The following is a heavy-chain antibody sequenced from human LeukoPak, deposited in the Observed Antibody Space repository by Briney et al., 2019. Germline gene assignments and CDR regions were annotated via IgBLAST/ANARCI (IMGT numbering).Heavy chain of an antibody. CDR2: IYYSGST. V-gene: IGHV4-39*07. Sequence: SETLSLTCTVSGGPISSSSYYWGWIRQPPGKGLEWIGSIYYSGSTYYNPSLKSRVTISVDTSKNQFSLKLSSVTAADTAVYYCARTTYCSGDSCRFYYFDYWGQGTLVTVSS. D-gene: IGHD2-15*01. CDR1: GGPISSSSYY. CDR3: ARTTYCSGDSCRFYYFDY. J-gene: IGHJ4*02.